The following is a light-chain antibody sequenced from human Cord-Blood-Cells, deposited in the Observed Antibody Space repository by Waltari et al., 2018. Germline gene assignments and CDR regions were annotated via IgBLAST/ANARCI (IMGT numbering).Light chain of an antibody. V-gene: IGLV1-40*01. CDR1: SSNIGAGYE. CDR3: QSYDSSLSGSV. Sequence: QSVLTQPPSVSGAPGQRVTISCTGSSSNIGAGYESHWYQQLPGTAPKPLIYGNSNRPSGVPDRFSVSKSGTSASLDITGLQAEDEADYSCQSYDSSLSGSVFGGGTKLPVL. CDR2: GNS. J-gene: IGLJ2*01.